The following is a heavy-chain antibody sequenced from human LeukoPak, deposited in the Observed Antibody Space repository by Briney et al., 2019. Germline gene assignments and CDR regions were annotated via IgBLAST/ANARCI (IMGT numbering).Heavy chain of an antibody. V-gene: IGHV3-15*01. J-gene: IGHJ3*01. Sequence: GGSLRLSCAASGFTFSNAWMDWVRQAPGKGLEWVGGIKSKVGGGTTDYAAPVKGRLTISRDDSKNTLYLQMNSLKTEDTAVYYCTTDAPYYYGSGTKTDAFDLWGQGTMVTVSS. CDR1: GFTFSNAW. CDR3: TTDAPYYYGSGTKTDAFDL. CDR2: IKSKVGGGTT. D-gene: IGHD3-10*01.